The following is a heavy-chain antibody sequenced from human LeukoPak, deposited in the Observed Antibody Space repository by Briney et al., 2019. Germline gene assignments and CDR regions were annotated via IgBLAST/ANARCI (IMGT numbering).Heavy chain of an antibody. J-gene: IGHJ4*02. CDR1: GYSFTSYW. V-gene: IGHV5-51*01. Sequence: GESLKISFKGSGYSFTSYWIGWVRQMPGKGLEWMGIIYPGDSDTRYSPSFQGQVTISADKSISTAYLQWSSLKASDTAMYYCVRRDSSSWSEVVDYWGQGTLVTVSS. D-gene: IGHD6-13*01. CDR3: VRRDSSSWSEVVDY. CDR2: IYPGDSDT.